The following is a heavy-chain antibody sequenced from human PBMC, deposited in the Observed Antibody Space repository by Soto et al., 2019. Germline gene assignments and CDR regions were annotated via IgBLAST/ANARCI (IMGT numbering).Heavy chain of an antibody. J-gene: IGHJ4*02. Sequence: GGSLRLSCAASGSSFSNNAMHWVRQAPGPGLEWGAVIYYDGRDKYYADSVKGRVTTAPGNCKNTLYLQMDSLRAEDTAVYYCAKRHSSAWYYFDNWGQGTLVTVSS. V-gene: IGHV3-30*18. D-gene: IGHD6-19*01. CDR2: IYYDGRDK. CDR1: GSSFSNNA. CDR3: AKRHSSAWYYFDN.